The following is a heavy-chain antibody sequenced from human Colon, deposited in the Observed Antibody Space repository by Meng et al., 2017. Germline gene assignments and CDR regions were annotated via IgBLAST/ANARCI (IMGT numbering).Heavy chain of an antibody. V-gene: IGHV4-31*03. CDR1: GDSVSSNSYY. CDR2: IYSAEIS. CDR3: ARDPLTVGSTDRLLAS. D-gene: IGHD1-26*01. J-gene: IGHJ4*02. Sequence: QVQLQESGPRLVKPSQTLCLTCTVSGDSVSSNSYYWTWISQHPGTGLEWIGYIYSAEISHYNPSLKSRITMSIDTSKNQFSLQLTSVTAADTAIYYCARDPLTVGSTDRLLASWGQGTLVTVSS.